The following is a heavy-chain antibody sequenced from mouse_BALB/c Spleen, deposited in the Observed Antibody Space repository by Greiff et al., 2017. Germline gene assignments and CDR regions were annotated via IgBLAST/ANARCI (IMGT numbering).Heavy chain of an antibody. V-gene: IGHV1S34*01. D-gene: IGHD1-1*01. Sequence: LVKTGASVKISCKASGYSFTGYYMHWVKQSRGKSLEWIGYISCDNGATSYNQKFKGKTTITVDTSSSTAYMQFNSLTSEDSAVYYCARSLYYGSSMAYWGQGTLVTVSA. CDR2: ISCDNGAT. CDR1: GYSFTGYY. CDR3: ARSLYYGSSMAY. J-gene: IGHJ3*01.